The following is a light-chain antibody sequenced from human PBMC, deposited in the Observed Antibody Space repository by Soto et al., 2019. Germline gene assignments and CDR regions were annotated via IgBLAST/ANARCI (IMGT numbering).Light chain of an antibody. CDR1: QSVSSSY. V-gene: IGKV3-20*01. Sequence: EIVLTQSPGTLSLSPGERATLSCRASQSVSSSYFAWYQQRFGQAPRLLIYGASSRATGIPDRFSGSGSGTDFTLPISRLGPEDFAVYYCQQYGSSSWTFGQGTKVEIK. CDR2: GAS. J-gene: IGKJ1*01. CDR3: QQYGSSSWT.